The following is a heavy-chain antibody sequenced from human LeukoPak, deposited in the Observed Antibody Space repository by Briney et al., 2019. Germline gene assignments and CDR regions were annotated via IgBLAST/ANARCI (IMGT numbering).Heavy chain of an antibody. J-gene: IGHJ6*02. CDR3: AKGTSIAEEWLYYYYGMDV. V-gene: IGHV3-9*01. D-gene: IGHD6-6*01. CDR2: ISWNSGSI. Sequence: GRSLRLSCAASGFTFDDYAMHWVRQAPGKGLEWVSGISWNSGSIGCADSVKGRFTISRDNAKNSLYLQMNSLRAEDTALYYCAKGTSIAEEWLYYYYGMDVWGQGTTVTVSS. CDR1: GFTFDDYA.